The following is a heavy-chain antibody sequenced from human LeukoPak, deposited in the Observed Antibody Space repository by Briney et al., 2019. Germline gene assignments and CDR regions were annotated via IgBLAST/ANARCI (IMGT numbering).Heavy chain of an antibody. Sequence: PGGSLRLSCAASGFTFYNYPMTWVRQAPGKGPEWVSAISGSGGSTYYADSVKGRFTISRDNSKNTLYLQMNSLRAEDTAVYYCAKSPTLIDYSNYHTQYYFDYWGQGTLVTVSS. J-gene: IGHJ4*02. D-gene: IGHD4-11*01. CDR2: ISGSGGST. CDR3: AKSPTLIDYSNYHTQYYFDY. V-gene: IGHV3-23*01. CDR1: GFTFYNYP.